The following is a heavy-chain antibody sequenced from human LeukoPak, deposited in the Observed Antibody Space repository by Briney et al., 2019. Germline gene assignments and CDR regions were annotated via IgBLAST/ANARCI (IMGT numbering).Heavy chain of an antibody. D-gene: IGHD2-2*02. CDR3: ARGYCSSTSYYTNGWFDP. J-gene: IGHJ5*02. CDR1: GGSLSGYY. V-gene: IGHV4-34*01. Sequence: PSETLSLTCAVYGGSLSGYYWSWIRQPPGKGLEWIGEINHSGSTNYNPSLKSRVTISVDTSKNQFSLKLSSVTAADTAVYYCARGYCSSTSYYTNGWFDPWGQGTLVTVSS. CDR2: INHSGST.